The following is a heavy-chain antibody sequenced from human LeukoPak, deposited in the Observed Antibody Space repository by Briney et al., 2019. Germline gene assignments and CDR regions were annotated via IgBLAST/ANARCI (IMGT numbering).Heavy chain of an antibody. CDR2: ISSSSSTI. J-gene: IGHJ4*02. CDR1: GFRFSSYW. V-gene: IGHV3-48*01. D-gene: IGHD6-13*01. Sequence: GGSLRLSCAASGFRFSSYWMTWVRQAPGKGLEWVSYISSSSSTIYYADSVKGRFTIPRDNSKNTLYLQMNSLRAEDTAVYYCTKARGGDGSWWPPTDDYWGQGTLVTVSS. CDR3: TKARGGDGSWWPPTDDY.